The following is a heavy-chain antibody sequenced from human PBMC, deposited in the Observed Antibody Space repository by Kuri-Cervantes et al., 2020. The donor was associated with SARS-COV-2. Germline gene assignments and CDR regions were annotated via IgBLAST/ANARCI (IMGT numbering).Heavy chain of an antibody. Sequence: LSLTCAASGFTVSSNYMSWVRQAPGKGLEWVSVIYSGGSTYYADSVKGRFTISRHNSKNTLYLQMNSLRAEDTAVYYCAKLVAVAGTTYSDYWGQGTLVTVSS. D-gene: IGHD6-13*01. CDR1: GFTVSSNY. CDR2: IYSGGST. J-gene: IGHJ4*02. V-gene: IGHV3-53*01. CDR3: AKLVAVAGTTYSDY.